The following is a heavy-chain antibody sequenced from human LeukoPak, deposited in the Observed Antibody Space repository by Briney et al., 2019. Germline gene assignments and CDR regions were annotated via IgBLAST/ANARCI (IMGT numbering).Heavy chain of an antibody. CDR2: IKQDGSEK. Sequence: GGSLRLSCAASGFTFGSYWMSWVRQAPGKGLEWVANIKQDGSEKYYVDSVKGRFTISRDNAKNSLYLQMNSLRAEDTAVYYCARVSGSYPYYYYYMDVWGKGTTVTISS. CDR1: GFTFGSYW. D-gene: IGHD1-26*01. V-gene: IGHV3-7*01. CDR3: ARVSGSYPYYYYYMDV. J-gene: IGHJ6*03.